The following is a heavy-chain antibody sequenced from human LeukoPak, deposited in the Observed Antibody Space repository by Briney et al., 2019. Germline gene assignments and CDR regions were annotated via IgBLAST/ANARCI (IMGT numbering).Heavy chain of an antibody. V-gene: IGHV1-18*04. D-gene: IGHD3-10*01. CDR3: ARARWSVRGVPYYFDY. Sequence: ASVKVSCKASGYTFTSYGISWVRQAPGQGLEWMGWISAYNGNTNYAQKLQGRVAMTTDTSTSTAYMELRSLRSDDTAVYYCARARWSVRGVPYYFDYWGQGTLVTVS. CDR2: ISAYNGNT. CDR1: GYTFTSYG. J-gene: IGHJ4*02.